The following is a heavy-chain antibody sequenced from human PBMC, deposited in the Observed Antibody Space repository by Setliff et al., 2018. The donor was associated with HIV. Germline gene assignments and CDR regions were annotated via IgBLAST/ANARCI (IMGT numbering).Heavy chain of an antibody. CDR3: ARVPVAGANWFDP. CDR2: VSQSGST. D-gene: IGHD2-21*01. J-gene: IGHJ5*02. Sequence: SETLSLTCSVSGVSINRTDHYWGWIRQSPGKRLEWIGSVSQSGSTYYNPSLKSRITISVDRSKNLFSLKLISVTAADQGVYYCARVPVAGANWFDPWGLGRSPSPQ. CDR1: GVSINRTDHY. V-gene: IGHV4-39*01.